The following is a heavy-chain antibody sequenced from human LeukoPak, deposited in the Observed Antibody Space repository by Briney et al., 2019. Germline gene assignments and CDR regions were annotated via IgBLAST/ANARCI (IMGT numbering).Heavy chain of an antibody. Sequence: ASVKVSCKASGGTFSSYAISWVRQAPGQGLEWMGGIIPIFGTANYAQKFQGRVTITADESTSTAYMELSSLRSEDTAVYYCARDGVPAQDLWFKVGATTENWFDPWGQGTLVTVSS. D-gene: IGHD1-26*01. CDR2: IIPIFGTA. V-gene: IGHV1-69*13. CDR3: ARDGVPAQDLWFKVGATTENWFDP. J-gene: IGHJ5*02. CDR1: GGTFSSYA.